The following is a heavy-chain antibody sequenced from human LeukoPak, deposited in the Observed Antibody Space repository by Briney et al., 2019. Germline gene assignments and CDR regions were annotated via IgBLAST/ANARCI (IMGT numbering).Heavy chain of an antibody. J-gene: IGHJ4*02. CDR3: AREKQLYAYYFDY. CDR1: GFTFSDYY. V-gene: IGHV3-11*01. D-gene: IGHD2-8*01. Sequence: PGGSLRLSCAASGFTFSDYYISWIRQAPGKGLEWVSYISSSGSTIYYADSVKGRFTISRDNAKNSLYLQMNSLRAEDTAVYYCAREKQLYAYYFDYWGQGTLVTVSS. CDR2: ISSSGSTI.